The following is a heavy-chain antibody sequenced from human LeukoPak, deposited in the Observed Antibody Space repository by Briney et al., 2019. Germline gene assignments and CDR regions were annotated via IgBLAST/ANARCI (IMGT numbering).Heavy chain of an antibody. CDR1: GFTFSSYW. CDR3: ARDTHSNYMSNSDY. V-gene: IGHV3-74*01. J-gene: IGHJ4*02. CDR2: INSDGSST. Sequence: QPGGSLRLSCAASGFTFSSYWMHWVRQAPGEGLVWVSRINSDGSSTSYADSVKGRFTISRDNAKNTLYLQMNSLRAEDTAVYYCARDTHSNYMSNSDYWGQGTLVTVSS. D-gene: IGHD4-11*01.